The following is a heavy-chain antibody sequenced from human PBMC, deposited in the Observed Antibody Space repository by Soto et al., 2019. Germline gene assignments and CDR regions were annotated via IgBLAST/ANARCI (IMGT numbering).Heavy chain of an antibody. CDR1: GGTFSSYA. D-gene: IGHD3-3*01. Sequence: SVKVSCRASGGTFSSYAISWVRQAPGQGLEWMGGIIPIFGTANYAQKFQGRVTITADKSTSTAYMELSSLRSEDTAVYYCARDTMRQAGAFDIWGQGTMVTVSS. CDR3: ARDTMRQAGAFDI. CDR2: IIPIFGTA. V-gene: IGHV1-69*06. J-gene: IGHJ3*02.